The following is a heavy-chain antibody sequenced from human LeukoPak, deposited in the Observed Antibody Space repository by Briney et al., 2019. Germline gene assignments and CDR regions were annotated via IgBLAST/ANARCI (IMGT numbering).Heavy chain of an antibody. Sequence: PGGSLRLSCAASGFTFSSYGMHWVRQAPGKGLEWVAVIWYDGSNKYYADSVKGRFTISRDNSKNTLYLQVNSLRAEDTAVYYCARDTIPYYYYGMDVWGQGTTVTVSS. CDR1: GFTFSSYG. CDR2: IWYDGSNK. D-gene: IGHD2-2*01. CDR3: ARDTIPYYYYGMDV. J-gene: IGHJ6*02. V-gene: IGHV3-33*01.